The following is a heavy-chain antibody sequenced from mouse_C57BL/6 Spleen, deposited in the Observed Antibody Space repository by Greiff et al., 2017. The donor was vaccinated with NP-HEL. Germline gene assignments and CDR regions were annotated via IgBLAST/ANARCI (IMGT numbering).Heavy chain of an antibody. CDR3: ARGDYDYDVGAWFAY. CDR2: INYDGSST. CDR1: GFTFSDYY. V-gene: IGHV5-16*01. D-gene: IGHD2-4*01. Sequence: VQLKESEGGLVQPGSSMKLSCTASGFTFSDYYMAWVRQVPEKGLEWVANINYDGSSTYYLDSLKSRFIISRDNAKNILYLQMSSLKSEDTATYYCARGDYDYDVGAWFAYWGQGTLVTVSA. J-gene: IGHJ3*01.